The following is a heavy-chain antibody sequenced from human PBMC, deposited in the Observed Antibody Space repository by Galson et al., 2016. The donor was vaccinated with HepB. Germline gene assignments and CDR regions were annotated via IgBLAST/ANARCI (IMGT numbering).Heavy chain of an antibody. CDR2: IYHTGST. Sequence: TLSLTCTVAGGSISSGGYYWTWIRQHPVKGLEWIGYIYHTGSTYYTPSLTSRIIISVDTSKNEFSLRLSSVTAADTAVYYCASSGHSSSWYFSGFDPWGQGTLVTVSS. D-gene: IGHD6-13*01. V-gene: IGHV4-31*03. CDR1: GGSISSGGYY. CDR3: ASSGHSSSWYFSGFDP. J-gene: IGHJ5*02.